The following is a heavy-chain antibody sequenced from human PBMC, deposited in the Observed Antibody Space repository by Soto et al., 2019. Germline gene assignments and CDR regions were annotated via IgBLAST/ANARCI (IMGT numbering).Heavy chain of an antibody. Sequence: PGGSLRLSCAASGFTFSSYWMSWIRQPPGKGLEWIGYIYYSGSTNYNPSLKSRVTISVDTSKNQLSLKLSSVTAADTAVYYCARAHNDYGYSTQAYNWFDPWGQGTLVTVSS. J-gene: IGHJ5*02. CDR3: ARAHNDYGYSTQAYNWFDP. CDR2: IYYSGST. V-gene: IGHV4-59*01. CDR1: GFTFSSYW. D-gene: IGHD4-17*01.